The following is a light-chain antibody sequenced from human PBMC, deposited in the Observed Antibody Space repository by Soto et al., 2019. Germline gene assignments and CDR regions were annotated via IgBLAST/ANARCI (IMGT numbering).Light chain of an antibody. J-gene: IGLJ2*01. CDR3: CSYAGSYTHVV. CDR1: SSDVGGYRF. Sequence: QSALTQPRSVYGSPGQSVTISCTGTSSDVGGYRFVSWYQQHPGEVPKLMMYDVTKRPSWVPDRFSGSKSGNTASLTISGLQAEDEADYYCCSYAGSYTHVVFGGGTKLTVL. V-gene: IGLV2-11*01. CDR2: DVT.